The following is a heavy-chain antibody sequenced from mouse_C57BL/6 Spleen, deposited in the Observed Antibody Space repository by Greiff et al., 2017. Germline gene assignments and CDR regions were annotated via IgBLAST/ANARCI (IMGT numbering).Heavy chain of an antibody. J-gene: IGHJ2*01. CDR3: ARIDSNFYFED. Sequence: VQLQQPGAELVKPGASVKISCKASGYAFTSYWMHWVKQRPGQGLEWIGQIYPGAGDTNYNEKFKGKATLTADKSSSTAYMQLSSLTSEDSAVYLCARIDSNFYFEDWGEGTTLTVSS. V-gene: IGHV1-80*01. D-gene: IGHD2-5*01. CDR2: IYPGAGDT. CDR1: GYAFTSYW.